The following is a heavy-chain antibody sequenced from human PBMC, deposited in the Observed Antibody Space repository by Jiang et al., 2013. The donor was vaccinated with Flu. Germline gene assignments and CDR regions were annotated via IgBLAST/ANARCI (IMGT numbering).Heavy chain of an antibody. D-gene: IGHD6-13*01. J-gene: IGHJ2*01. CDR3: ARVGWYIAAADPYWYFDL. V-gene: IGHV1-2*04. CDR2: INPNSGGT. Sequence: GAEVKKPGASVKVSCKASGYTFTGYYMHWVRQAPGQGLEWMGWINPNSGGTNYAQKFQGWVTMTRDTSISTAYMELSRLRSDDTAVYYCARVGWYIAAADPYWYFDLWGRGTLVTVSS. CDR1: GYTFTGYY.